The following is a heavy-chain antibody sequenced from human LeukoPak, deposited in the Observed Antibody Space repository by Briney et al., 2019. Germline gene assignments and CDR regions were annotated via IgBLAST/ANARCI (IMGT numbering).Heavy chain of an antibody. CDR2: IKQDGSEK. D-gene: IGHD3-9*01. J-gene: IGHJ4*02. Sequence: GGSLRLSCAASGFTFSSYAMSWVRRAPGKGLEWVANIKQDGSEKNYVDSVKGRFTISRDNAKNSLYLQMNNLRVEDTAMYYCAGGTGFIIKDWGQGTLVTVSS. CDR1: GFTFSSYA. V-gene: IGHV3-7*03. CDR3: AGGTGFIIKD.